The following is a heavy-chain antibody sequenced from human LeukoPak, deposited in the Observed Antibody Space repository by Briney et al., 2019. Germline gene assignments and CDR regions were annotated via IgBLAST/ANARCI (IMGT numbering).Heavy chain of an antibody. CDR2: ISSNGGST. V-gene: IGHV3-64*01. Sequence: PGGSLRLSCAASGFTFSIYTMSWVRQAPGKGLEYVSTISSNGGSTYYANSVKGRFTISRDDSKNTLYLQMGSLRAEDTAVYYCARDRGDNDPIDYWGQGTLVTVSP. J-gene: IGHJ4*02. CDR1: GFTFSIYT. CDR3: ARDRGDNDPIDY. D-gene: IGHD2-21*02.